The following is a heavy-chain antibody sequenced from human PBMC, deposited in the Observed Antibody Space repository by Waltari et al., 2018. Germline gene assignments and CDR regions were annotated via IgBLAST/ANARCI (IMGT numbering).Heavy chain of an antibody. CDR3: TGGAVTGTDF. D-gene: IGHD6-13*01. CDR1: GFPFSGSP. V-gene: IGHV3-73*01. Sequence: EVQVVESGGGWVQPGGSLKLPCAASGFPFSGSPIHWVRQTSGKGLEWIGRIRSKPNNYATRYTASVEGRFTISRDDSENTAYLQMSSLMTEDTAVYYCTGGAVTGTDFWGQGTLVTVSS. CDR2: IRSKPNNYAT. J-gene: IGHJ4*02.